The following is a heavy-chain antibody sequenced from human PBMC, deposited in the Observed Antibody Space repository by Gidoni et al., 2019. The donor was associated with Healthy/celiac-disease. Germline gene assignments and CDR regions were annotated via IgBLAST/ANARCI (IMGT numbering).Heavy chain of an antibody. Sequence: QVQLVQSGADVKKPGASVKVSCNASGYTFTSYGISWVRQAPGQGLEWMGWISAYKGNTNYAQKLQGRVTMTTDTSTSTDYMELRSLRSDDTAVYYCARDEIAVAGTLCDYWGQGTLVTVSS. V-gene: IGHV1-18*01. J-gene: IGHJ4*02. D-gene: IGHD6-19*01. CDR3: ARDEIAVAGTLCDY. CDR2: ISAYKGNT. CDR1: GYTFTSYG.